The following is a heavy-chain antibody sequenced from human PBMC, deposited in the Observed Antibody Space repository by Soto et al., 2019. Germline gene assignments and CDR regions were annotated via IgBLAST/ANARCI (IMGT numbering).Heavy chain of an antibody. V-gene: IGHV1-24*01. Sequence: ASVKVSCKVSGYTLTELSMHWVRQAPGKGLEWMGGFDPEDGETIYAQKFQGRVTMTEDTSTDTAYMELSSLRSEDTAVYYCASGRKYYDILTGYLYYMDVWGKGTTVTVSS. CDR3: ASGRKYYDILTGYLYYMDV. CDR1: GYTLTELS. D-gene: IGHD3-9*01. J-gene: IGHJ6*03. CDR2: FDPEDGET.